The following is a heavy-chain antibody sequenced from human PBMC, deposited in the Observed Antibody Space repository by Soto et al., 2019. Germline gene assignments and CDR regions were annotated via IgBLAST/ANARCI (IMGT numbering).Heavy chain of an antibody. CDR3: VRYSPIGSTYSGYDGFDS. Sequence: QVQLVQSGAEVKKPGSSVKVSCKASGGTFRNDSITWVRQGPGQGLEWMGRIIPLLDITNYAQKFQGRVTITADKSTSTAYMELNSLSSEDTSVYYCVRYSPIGSTYSGYDGFDSWGQGTLVTVSS. CDR1: GGTFRNDS. D-gene: IGHD5-12*01. CDR2: IIPLLDIT. V-gene: IGHV1-69*02. J-gene: IGHJ4*02.